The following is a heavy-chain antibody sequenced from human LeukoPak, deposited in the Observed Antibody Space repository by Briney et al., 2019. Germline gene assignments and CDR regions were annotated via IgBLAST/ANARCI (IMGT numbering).Heavy chain of an antibody. V-gene: IGHV1-18*01. Sequence: ASVKVSCKASGYTFTSYGISWVRQAPGQGLEWMGWISAYNGNTNYAQKLQGRVTMTTDTSTSTAYMELSSLRSEDTAVYYCARDLGGELYFDYWGQGTLVTVSS. CDR1: GYTFTSYG. D-gene: IGHD1-26*01. J-gene: IGHJ4*02. CDR2: ISAYNGNT. CDR3: ARDLGGELYFDY.